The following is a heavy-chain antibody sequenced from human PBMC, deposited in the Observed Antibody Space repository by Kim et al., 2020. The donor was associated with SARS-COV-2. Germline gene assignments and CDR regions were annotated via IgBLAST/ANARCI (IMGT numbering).Heavy chain of an antibody. CDR3: ARGARFYSS. J-gene: IGHJ5*02. CDR2: IYYSGST. Sequence: SETLSLTCTVSGDSISSYYWSWIRQPPGKGLEWIGYIYYSGSTNYNPSLKSRVTISVDTSKNQFSLKLTSVTAAYTAVYYCARGARFYSSWGQGTLVTVS. V-gene: IGHV4-59*01. CDR1: GDSISSYY. D-gene: IGHD2-15*01.